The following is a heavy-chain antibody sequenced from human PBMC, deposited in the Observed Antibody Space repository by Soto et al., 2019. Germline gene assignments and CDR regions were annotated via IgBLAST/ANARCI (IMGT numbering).Heavy chain of an antibody. CDR3: ARGRIRSLEARGFYYYYGMDV. V-gene: IGHV1-69*13. CDR1: GGTFSSYA. D-gene: IGHD2-15*01. Sequence: ASVKVSCKASGGTFSSYAISWVRQAPGQGLEWMGGIIPIFGTANYAQKFQGRVTITADESTSTAYMELSSLRSEDTAVYYCARGRIRSLEARGFYYYYGMDVWGQGTTVTVSS. CDR2: IIPIFGTA. J-gene: IGHJ6*02.